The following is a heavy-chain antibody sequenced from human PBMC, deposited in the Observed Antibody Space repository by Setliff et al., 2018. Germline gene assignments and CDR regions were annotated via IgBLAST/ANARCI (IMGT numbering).Heavy chain of an antibody. CDR3: ARDNRLVSSSYFYAMDV. CDR2: ISSSGSTI. CDR1: GFTFSDYY. Sequence: PGGSLRLSCAASGFTFSDYYMSWIRQAPGKGLEWVSYISSSGSTIYYADPVKGRFTISRDNAKNSLYLQMNSLRAEDTAVYYCARDNRLVSSSYFYAMDVWGQGTTVTVSS. D-gene: IGHD3-9*01. J-gene: IGHJ6*02. V-gene: IGHV3-11*01.